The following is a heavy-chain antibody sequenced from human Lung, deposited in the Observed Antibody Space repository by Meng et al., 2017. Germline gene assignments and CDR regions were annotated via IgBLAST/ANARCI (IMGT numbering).Heavy chain of an antibody. CDR1: GWSFSDDC. V-gene: IGHV4-34*01. CDR2: INHSGST. J-gene: IGHJ4*02. D-gene: IGHD4-11*01. Sequence: QARLQRWGDGLFEPSETLSLTCVVFGWSFSDDCWSWIRQPPGKGLEWIGEINHSGSTNYNPSLESRATISVDTSQNNLSLKLSSVTAADSAVYYCARGPTTMAHDFDYWGQGTLVTVSS. CDR3: ARGPTTMAHDFDY.